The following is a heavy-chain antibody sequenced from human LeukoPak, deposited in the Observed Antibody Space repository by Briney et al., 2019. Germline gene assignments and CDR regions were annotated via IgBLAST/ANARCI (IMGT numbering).Heavy chain of an antibody. V-gene: IGHV6-1*01. CDR1: GDSVSSNSVT. D-gene: IGHD5-18*01. CDR2: TYYMSKWYN. J-gene: IGHJ2*01. CDR3: TRAGSYGYYWYFDL. Sequence: SQTLSLTCAISGDSVSSNSVTWKWIRQSPSRGLEWLGRTYYMSKWYNDYAVSVKSRITISPATSKNQFTLQLNSVTPEDTAVYYCTRAGSYGYYWYFDLWGRGTLVTVSS.